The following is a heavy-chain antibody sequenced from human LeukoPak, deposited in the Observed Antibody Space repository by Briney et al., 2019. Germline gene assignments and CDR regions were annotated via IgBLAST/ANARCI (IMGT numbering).Heavy chain of an antibody. CDR2: ISAYNGNT. CDR1: GYTFTSYG. CDR3: ARAGYYDFWSGGRYYYYCMDV. V-gene: IGHV1-18*01. Sequence: ASVKGSCKASGYTFTSYGISWVRQAPGQGLEWMGWISAYNGNTNYAQKLQGRVTMTTDTSTSTAYMELRSLRSDDTAVYYCARAGYYDFWSGGRYYYYCMDVWGQGTTVTVSS. D-gene: IGHD3-3*01. J-gene: IGHJ6*02.